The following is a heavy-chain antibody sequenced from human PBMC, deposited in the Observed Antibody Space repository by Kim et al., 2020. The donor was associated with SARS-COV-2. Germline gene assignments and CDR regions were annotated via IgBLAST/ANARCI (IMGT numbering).Heavy chain of an antibody. V-gene: IGHV1-18*01. Sequence: ASVKVSCKASGYTFSTYGISWVRQAPGQGLEWMGWISAYNGNTKYAQKLQGRVTMTTDTFTSTAYMELRSLRSDDTAVYYCARAGLGIGYWYFDLWGRGTLVTVSS. CDR3: ARAGLGIGYWYFDL. CDR2: ISAYNGNT. D-gene: IGHD7-27*01. J-gene: IGHJ2*01. CDR1: GYTFSTYG.